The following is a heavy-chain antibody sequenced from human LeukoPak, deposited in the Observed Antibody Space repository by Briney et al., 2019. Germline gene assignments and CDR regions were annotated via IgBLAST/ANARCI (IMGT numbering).Heavy chain of an antibody. V-gene: IGHV3-23*01. CDR1: GFTFSSYA. CDR2: ISGSGGST. Sequence: GGSLRLSCAASGFTFSSYAMSWVRQAPGKGLEWVSAISGSGGSTYYADSVKGRFTISRDNSKNTLYLQMNSLRAEDTAVYYCAKDIDRGVIIRDYFDYWGQGTLVTVSS. CDR3: AKDIDRGVIIRDYFDY. J-gene: IGHJ4*02. D-gene: IGHD3-10*01.